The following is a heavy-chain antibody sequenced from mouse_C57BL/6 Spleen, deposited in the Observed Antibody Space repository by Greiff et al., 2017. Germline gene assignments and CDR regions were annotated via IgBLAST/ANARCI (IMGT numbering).Heavy chain of an antibody. J-gene: IGHJ4*01. CDR1: GFTFSDYG. D-gene: IGHD2-4*01. CDR2: ISSGSSTI. CDR3: ARRGLRPGGDYYAMDY. Sequence: EVNVVESGGGLVKPGGSLKLSCAASGFTFSDYGMHWVRQAPEKGLEWVAYISSGSSTIYYADTVKGRFTISRDNAKNTLFLQMTSLRSEDTAMYYCARRGLRPGGDYYAMDYWGQGTSVTVSS. V-gene: IGHV5-17*01.